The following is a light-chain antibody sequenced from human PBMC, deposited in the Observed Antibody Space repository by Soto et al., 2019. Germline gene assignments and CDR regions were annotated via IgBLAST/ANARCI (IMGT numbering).Light chain of an antibody. CDR3: PQAKSFPVS. Sequence: QMAQSAYSVSASVADRVTVTFRASQDIGSWFAWYQQKPGKVPKLLIYAASILQSGVPSRFSGSGSGTDFTLTINNLQHEDFATYYCPQAKSFPVSFGQGTRLEIK. J-gene: IGKJ5*01. CDR1: QDIGSW. CDR2: AAS. V-gene: IGKV1D-12*01.